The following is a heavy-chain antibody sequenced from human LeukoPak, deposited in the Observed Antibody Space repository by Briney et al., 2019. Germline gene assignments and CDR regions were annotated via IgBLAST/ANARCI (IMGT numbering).Heavy chain of an antibody. V-gene: IGHV1-18*01. D-gene: IGHD3-10*01. CDR3: AGTRGLDYYCGMDV. Sequence: ASVKVSCKASGYTFTSYGISWVRQAPGQGLEWMGWISAYNGNTNYAQKLQGRVTMTTDTSTSTAYMELRSLRSDDTAVYYCAGTRGLDYYCGMDVWGQGTTVTVSS. CDR2: ISAYNGNT. J-gene: IGHJ6*02. CDR1: GYTFTSYG.